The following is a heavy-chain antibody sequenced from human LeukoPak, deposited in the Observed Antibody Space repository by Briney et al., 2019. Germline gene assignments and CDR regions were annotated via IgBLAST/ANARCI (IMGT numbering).Heavy chain of an antibody. V-gene: IGHV4-38-2*02. CDR2: NYHTGST. CDR3: TRMYGGSFPNAFDI. Sequence: TASETLSLTCTVSGYSISSGYYWGWIRQPPGKGLEWIGNNYHTGSTYYNPSLKSRLTISVDTSNNQFSLKLSSVTAADTAVYYCTRMYGGSFPNAFDIWGHGTMVTVSS. CDR1: GYSISSGYY. J-gene: IGHJ3*02. D-gene: IGHD4-23*01.